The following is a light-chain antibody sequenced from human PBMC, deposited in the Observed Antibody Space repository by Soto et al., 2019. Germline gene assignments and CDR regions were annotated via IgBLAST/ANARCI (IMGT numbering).Light chain of an antibody. J-gene: IGKJ1*01. V-gene: IGKV3-20*01. Sequence: EIVLTQSPGSLSLSPGERATLSCRASQSVSSSFLAWYQQKPGQSPRLLIHGASSRATGIPDRFSGSGSGTHFTLTISRLEPEDFAVYYCQQYGSSPAWTFGQGTKVEIK. CDR2: GAS. CDR1: QSVSSSF. CDR3: QQYGSSPAWT.